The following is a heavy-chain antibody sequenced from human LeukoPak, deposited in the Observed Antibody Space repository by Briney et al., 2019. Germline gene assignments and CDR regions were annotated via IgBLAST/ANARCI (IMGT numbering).Heavy chain of an antibody. CDR1: RFTFSSYS. V-gene: IGHV3-21*01. D-gene: IGHD6-13*01. CDR2: ISSSSSYI. Sequence: GGSLRLSCAASRFTFSSYSMNWVRQAPGEGLEWVSSISSSSSYIYYADSVKGRFTISRDNAKNSLYLQMNSLRAEDTAVYYCARTIAAAGTAGYWGQGTLVTVSS. CDR3: ARTIAAAGTAGY. J-gene: IGHJ4*02.